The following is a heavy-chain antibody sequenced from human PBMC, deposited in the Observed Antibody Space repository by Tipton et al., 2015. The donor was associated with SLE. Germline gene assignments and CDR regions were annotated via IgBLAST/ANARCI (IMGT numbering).Heavy chain of an antibody. V-gene: IGHV3-30*02. J-gene: IGHJ4*02. D-gene: IGHD3-3*01. CDR2: IRYDGSNK. CDR1: GFTFSSYG. CDR3: ARAREFWSGYSHLIPYYFDY. Sequence: SLRLSCAASGFTFSSYGMHWVRQAPGKGLEWVAFIRYDGSNKYYADSVKGRFTISRDNSKNTLYLQMNSLRAEDTAVYYCARAREFWSGYSHLIPYYFDYWGQGTLVTVSS.